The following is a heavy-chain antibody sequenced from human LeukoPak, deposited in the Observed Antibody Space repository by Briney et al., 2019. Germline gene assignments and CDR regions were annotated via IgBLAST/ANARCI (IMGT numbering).Heavy chain of an antibody. CDR1: GGSISSYY. J-gene: IGHJ6*02. CDR3: AWQQLVPHYYYYYGMDV. CDR2: IYYSGST. D-gene: IGHD6-13*01. V-gene: IGHV4-59*01. Sequence: SETLSLTCTVSGGSISSYYWSWIRQPPGKGLEWIGYIYYSGSTNYNPSLKSRVTISVDTSKNQFSLKLSSVTAADTAVYYCAWQQLVPHYYYYYGMDVWGQGTTVTVSS.